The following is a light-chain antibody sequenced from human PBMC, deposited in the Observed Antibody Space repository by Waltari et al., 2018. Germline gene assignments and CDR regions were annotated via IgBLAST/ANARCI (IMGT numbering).Light chain of an antibody. Sequence: EIVLTQSPATLSLSTGERATLSCRASQSVSSYLAWFQQKPGQAPRLLIYDASNRATGIPARFSGSGFGTDFTLTISSLEPEDFAVYYCQQRTNWPLTFGGGTKAEIK. V-gene: IGKV3-11*01. CDR1: QSVSSY. CDR3: QQRTNWPLT. CDR2: DAS. J-gene: IGKJ4*01.